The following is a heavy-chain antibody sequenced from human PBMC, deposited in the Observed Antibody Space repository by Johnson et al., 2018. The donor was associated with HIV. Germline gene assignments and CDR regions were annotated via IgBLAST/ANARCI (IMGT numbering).Heavy chain of an antibody. Sequence: VQLVESGGGLKQPGGSLRLSCAASGFTFSSYDMHWVRQATGKGLEWVSTIGTAGDTYYPGSVKGRFTVSREDAKNSLYLQMNSLRAGDTALYYCARAVCRGGRCYPHDAFDIWGQGTMVTVSS. CDR3: ARAVCRGGRCYPHDAFDI. CDR1: GFTFSSYD. V-gene: IGHV3-13*01. J-gene: IGHJ3*02. CDR2: IGTAGDT. D-gene: IGHD2-15*01.